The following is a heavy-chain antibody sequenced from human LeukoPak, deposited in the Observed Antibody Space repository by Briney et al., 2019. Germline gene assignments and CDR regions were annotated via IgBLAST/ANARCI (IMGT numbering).Heavy chain of an antibody. CDR1: GGSMSSSSYY. CDR3: ALELVVPAALERLNAFDI. Sequence: AETLSLTCTVSGGSMSSSSYYWGWGRQPPGKGVEWNGGSCYSGSTYYKPSLKSRVTISVDTSKNQLSPNLTSMTAADTAVYYCALELVVPAALERLNAFDIWGHGTMVTASS. D-gene: IGHD2-2*01. CDR2: SCYSGST. J-gene: IGHJ3*02. V-gene: IGHV4-39*07.